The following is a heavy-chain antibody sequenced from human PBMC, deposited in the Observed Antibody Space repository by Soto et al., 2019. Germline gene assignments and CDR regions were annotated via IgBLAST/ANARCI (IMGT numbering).Heavy chain of an antibody. J-gene: IGHJ4*02. CDR3: ARERGGYSSDF. Sequence: GGSLRLSCAASGFAFSTYWMHWLRQVPGKGLVWVSRINGDGSYTNYADSVKGRFTISRDNAKNTLYLQMNSLRAEDTAVYYCARERGGYSSDFWGQGTLVTVSS. D-gene: IGHD2-15*01. CDR1: GFAFSTYW. V-gene: IGHV3-74*01. CDR2: INGDGSYT.